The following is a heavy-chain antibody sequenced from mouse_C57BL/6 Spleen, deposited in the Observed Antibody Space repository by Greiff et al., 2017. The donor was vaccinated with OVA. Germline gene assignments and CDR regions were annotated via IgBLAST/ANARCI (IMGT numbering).Heavy chain of an antibody. CDR3: ARGGSSPRYFDV. CDR2: ISDGGSYT. D-gene: IGHD1-1*01. CDR1: GFTFSSYA. J-gene: IGHJ1*03. V-gene: IGHV5-4*01. Sequence: EVHLVESGGGLVKPGGSLKLSCAASGFTFSSYAMSWVRQTPEKRLEWVATISDGGSYTYYPDNVKGRFTISRDNAKNNLYLQMSHLKSEDTAMYYCARGGSSPRYFDVWGTGTTVTVSS.